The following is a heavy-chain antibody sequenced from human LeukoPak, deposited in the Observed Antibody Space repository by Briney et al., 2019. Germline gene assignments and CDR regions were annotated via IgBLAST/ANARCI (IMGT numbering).Heavy chain of an antibody. V-gene: IGHV1-8*01. CDR2: MNPNSGNT. CDR3: ARVTRYYYGMDV. CDR1: GYSFTNYD. Sequence: ASVTDSCMASGYSFTNYDINWVRQAPGQGLEWMGWMNPNSGNTGYAQKFQGRVTMTRNTSINTAYMQLTSLTSEDTAVYYCARVTRYYYGMDVWGQGTTVTVSS. J-gene: IGHJ6*02.